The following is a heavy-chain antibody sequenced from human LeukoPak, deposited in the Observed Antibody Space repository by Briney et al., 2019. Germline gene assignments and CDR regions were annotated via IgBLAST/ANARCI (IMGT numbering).Heavy chain of an antibody. CDR2: INSVGRNT. CDR3: ARALTRGIVVVPAAIGY. Sequence: GGSLRLSCAASGFAFSSYWMHWVRQAPGDGLVWVSRINSVGRNTSYAGSVKGRFTSPRDNAKNTLYLQMNRLRAEDTAMYYCARALTRGIVVVPAAIGYWGQGALVTVSS. V-gene: IGHV3-74*01. CDR1: GFAFSSYW. D-gene: IGHD2-2*01. J-gene: IGHJ4*02.